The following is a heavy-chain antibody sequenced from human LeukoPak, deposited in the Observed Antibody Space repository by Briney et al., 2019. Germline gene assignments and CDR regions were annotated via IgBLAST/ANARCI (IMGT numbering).Heavy chain of an antibody. CDR2: IYYSGST. CDR3: AKQGIVVVSAIPISVDY. CDR1: GGSISSSSYY. V-gene: IGHV4-39*01. D-gene: IGHD2-21*01. J-gene: IGHJ4*02. Sequence: SETLSLTCTVSGGSISSSSYYWGWIRQPPGKGLEWIGSIYYSGSTYYNPSLKSRVTISVDTYKNQFSLKLSSVTAADTAVYYCAKQGIVVVSAIPISVDYWGQGTLVTVSS.